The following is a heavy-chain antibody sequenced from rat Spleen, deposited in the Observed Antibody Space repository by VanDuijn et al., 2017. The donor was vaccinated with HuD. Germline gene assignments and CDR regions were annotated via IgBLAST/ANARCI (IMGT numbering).Heavy chain of an antibody. CDR3: ASMTEGRIAY. CDR1: GFTFSDYY. V-gene: IGHV5-22*01. D-gene: IGHD1-11*01. J-gene: IGHJ3*01. Sequence: EVQLVESGGDLVQPGRSLKLSCAASGFTFSDYYMAWFRQAPKKGLEWVASISYVGSGTYYGDYVKGRFTISRDNAKSTLYLQMNSLRSEDTANYYCASMTEGRIAYWGQGTLVTVSS. CDR2: ISYVGSGT.